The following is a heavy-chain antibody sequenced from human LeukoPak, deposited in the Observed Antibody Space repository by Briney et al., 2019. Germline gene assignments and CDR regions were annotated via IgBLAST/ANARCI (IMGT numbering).Heavy chain of an antibody. CDR3: VASGDYFFNH. Sequence: PSGTLSLTCAISGGSVSNHNWWTRVRQPPGKGLEWIGEIYHSGDTNYNPSLKSRVAMSVDKSKNHFSLRLSSVTAADTAVYYCVASGDYFFNHWGQGTLVTVSS. D-gene: IGHD4-17*01. J-gene: IGHJ4*02. CDR2: IYHSGDT. CDR1: GGSVSNHNW. V-gene: IGHV4-4*02.